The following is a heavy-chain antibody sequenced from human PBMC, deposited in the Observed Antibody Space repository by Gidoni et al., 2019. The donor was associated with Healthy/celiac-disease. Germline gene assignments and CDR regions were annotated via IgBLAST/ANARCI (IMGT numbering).Heavy chain of an antibody. D-gene: IGHD6-6*01. CDR3: ARDRYSSSSGFGY. V-gene: IGHV3-21*01. Sequence: EVQLVESGGGLVKPGGSLRLSCAASGFTFSSYSMNWVRQAPGKGLEWVSSISSSSSYIYYADSVKGRFTISRDNAKNSLYLEVNSLRAEDTAVYYCARDRYSSSSGFGYWGQGTLVTVSS. CDR2: ISSSSSYI. CDR1: GFTFSSYS. J-gene: IGHJ4*02.